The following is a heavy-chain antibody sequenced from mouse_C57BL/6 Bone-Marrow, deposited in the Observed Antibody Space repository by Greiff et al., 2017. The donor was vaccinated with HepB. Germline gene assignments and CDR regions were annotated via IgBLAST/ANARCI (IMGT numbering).Heavy chain of an antibody. CDR2: ISSGGSYT. CDR3: ARQDYGGSPYWYFDV. CDR1: GFTFSSYG. J-gene: IGHJ1*03. Sequence: EVQVVESGGDLVKPGGSLKLSCAASGFTFSSYGMSWVRQTPDKRLEWVATISSGGSYTYYPDSVKGRFTISRDNAKNTLYLQMSSLKSEDTAMYYCARQDYGGSPYWYFDVWGTGTTVTVSS. V-gene: IGHV5-6*01. D-gene: IGHD1-1*01.